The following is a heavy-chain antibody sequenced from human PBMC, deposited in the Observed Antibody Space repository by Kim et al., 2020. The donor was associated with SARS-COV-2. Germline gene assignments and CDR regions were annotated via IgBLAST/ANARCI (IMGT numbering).Heavy chain of an antibody. CDR1: GFTFSSYA. J-gene: IGHJ3*02. D-gene: IGHD3-22*01. V-gene: IGHV3-30*04. CDR3: ARDDGAVYDLHAFDI. CDR2: ISYDGSNK. Sequence: GGSLRLSCAASGFTFSSYAMHWVRQAPGKGLEWVAVISYDGSNKYYADSVKGRFTISRDNSKNTLYLQMNSLRAEDTAVYYCARDDGAVYDLHAFDIWGQGTMVTVSS.